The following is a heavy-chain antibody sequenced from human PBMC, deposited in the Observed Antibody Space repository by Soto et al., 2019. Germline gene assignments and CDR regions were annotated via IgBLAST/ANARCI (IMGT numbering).Heavy chain of an antibody. Sequence: LKISCKGSGYTFTSYWIGWVRQMPGEGLEWMGVIYPSDSDIRYSPSFQGKVTISADKSITTAYLQWSSLKAADTAMYYCVRSGTSSGRFSDYWGQGTLVTVSS. CDR3: VRSGTSSGRFSDY. V-gene: IGHV5-51*01. CDR2: IYPSDSDI. CDR1: GYTFTSYW. D-gene: IGHD2-15*01. J-gene: IGHJ4*02.